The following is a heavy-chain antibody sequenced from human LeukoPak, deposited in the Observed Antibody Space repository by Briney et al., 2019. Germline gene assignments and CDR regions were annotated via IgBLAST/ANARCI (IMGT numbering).Heavy chain of an antibody. CDR3: ARVIIAAAGNGYRAFDI. CDR2: INPNSGGT. Sequence: GASVKVSCKASGYTFTGYYMHWVRQAPGQGLEWMGWINPNSGGTNYAQKFQGRVTMTRDTSISTAYMELSRLRSGDTAVYYCARVIIAAAGNGYRAFDIWGQGTMVTVSS. D-gene: IGHD6-13*01. CDR1: GYTFTGYY. J-gene: IGHJ3*02. V-gene: IGHV1-2*02.